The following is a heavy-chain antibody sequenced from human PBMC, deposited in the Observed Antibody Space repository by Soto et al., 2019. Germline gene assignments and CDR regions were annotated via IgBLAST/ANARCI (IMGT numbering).Heavy chain of an antibody. D-gene: IGHD3-9*01. CDR1: GGSISSSSYY. CDR3: ARHDWAKPFDY. Sequence: SETLSLTCTVSGGSISSSSYYWGWIRQPPGKGLEWIGSIYYSGSTYYNPSLKSRVTISVDTSKNQFSLKLSSVTSADTAVYYCARHDWAKPFDYWGQGTLVTVSS. V-gene: IGHV4-39*01. CDR2: IYYSGST. J-gene: IGHJ4*02.